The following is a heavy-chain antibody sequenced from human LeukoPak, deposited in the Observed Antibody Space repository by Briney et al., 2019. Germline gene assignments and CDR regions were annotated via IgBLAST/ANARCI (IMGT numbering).Heavy chain of an antibody. CDR1: GFTVSSNY. D-gene: IGHD6-13*01. CDR2: IYSDGST. J-gene: IGHJ4*02. V-gene: IGHV3-53*01. Sequence: GGSLRLSCAATGFTVSSNYMSWVRQAPGKGPEWVSVIYSDGSTYYADSVKGRFTISRDTSKNTLYLQMNSLRTEDTAVYYCARDLAAGGTYPHYWGQGTLVSVSS. CDR3: ARDLAAGGTYPHY.